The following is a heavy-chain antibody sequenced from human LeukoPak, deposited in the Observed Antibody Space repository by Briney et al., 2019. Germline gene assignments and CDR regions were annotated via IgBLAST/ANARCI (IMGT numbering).Heavy chain of an antibody. J-gene: IGHJ4*02. Sequence: PSETLSLTXTVSGYSISSGYYWGWIRQPPGKGLEWIGSIYHSGSTYYNPSLKSRVTISVDTSKNQFSLKLSSVTAADTAVYYCARVGGSYKFDYWGQGTLVTVSS. V-gene: IGHV4-38-2*02. CDR3: ARVGGSYKFDY. CDR2: IYHSGST. CDR1: GYSISSGYY. D-gene: IGHD1-26*01.